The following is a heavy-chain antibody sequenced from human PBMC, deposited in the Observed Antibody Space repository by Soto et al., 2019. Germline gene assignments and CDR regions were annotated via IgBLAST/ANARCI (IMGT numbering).Heavy chain of an antibody. CDR1: GYTFHIYG. CDR3: ARDVYSGSGDAFDL. D-gene: IGHD6-6*01. Sequence: QVKLVQSGAEVKKPGASVKVSCKTSGYTFHIYGITWVRQAPGRGLEWMGWISTYTGKTDYAQSLQGRVTMTTDTSTGTAYLEVRSLRSDDTAVYFCARDVYSGSGDAFDLWGQGTMVTVPS. CDR2: ISTYTGKT. J-gene: IGHJ3*01. V-gene: IGHV1-18*01.